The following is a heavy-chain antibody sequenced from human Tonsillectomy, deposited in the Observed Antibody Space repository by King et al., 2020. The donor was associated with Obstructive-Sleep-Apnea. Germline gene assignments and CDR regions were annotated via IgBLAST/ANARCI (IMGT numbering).Heavy chain of an antibody. Sequence: QLVQSGAEVKEPGASVKVSCKASGYTFTSYDINWVRQASGQGLEWMGWMNPNSGNTGYAQKFQGRVTMTRNTSISTAYMELRSLRSEDTAVYNCARRSSLKYSWFDPWGQGTLVTVSS. CDR2: MNPNSGNT. J-gene: IGHJ5*02. V-gene: IGHV1-8*01. CDR1: GYTFTSYD. D-gene: IGHD6-13*01. CDR3: ARRSSLKYSWFDP.